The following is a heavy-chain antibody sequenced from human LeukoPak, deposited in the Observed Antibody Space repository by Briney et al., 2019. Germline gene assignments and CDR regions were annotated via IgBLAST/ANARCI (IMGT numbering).Heavy chain of an antibody. CDR1: GFTFSSYS. V-gene: IGHV3-21*04. J-gene: IGHJ4*02. CDR3: AKYVQEAYDYVDY. CDR2: ISSSSSYI. D-gene: IGHD3-16*01. Sequence: GGSLRLSCAASGFTFSSYSMNWVRQAPGKGLEWVSSISSSSSYIYYADSVKGRFTISRDNSKNTLYLQMNSLRAEDTAVYYCAKYVQEAYDYVDYWGQGTLVTVSS.